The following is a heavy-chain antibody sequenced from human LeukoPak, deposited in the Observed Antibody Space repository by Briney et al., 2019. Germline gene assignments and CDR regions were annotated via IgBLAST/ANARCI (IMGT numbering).Heavy chain of an antibody. CDR3: ARGPRGYCSGGSCYHY. J-gene: IGHJ4*02. CDR1: GASVSSESYY. V-gene: IGHV4-61*01. Sequence: SETLSLTCTVSGASVSSESYYWSWIRQPPGKGLEWIGYIYYSGNTNYSPSLKSRVTISVDTSKNQFSLRLSSVTAADTAVYYCARGPRGYCSGGSCYHYWGQGTLVTVSS. CDR2: IYYSGNT. D-gene: IGHD2-15*01.